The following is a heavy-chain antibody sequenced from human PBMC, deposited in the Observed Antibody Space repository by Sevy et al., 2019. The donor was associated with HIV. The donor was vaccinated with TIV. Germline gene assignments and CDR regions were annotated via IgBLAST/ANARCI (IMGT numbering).Heavy chain of an antibody. Sequence: GGSLRLSCAASGFTFSSYVMTWVRQAPGKGLEWVSTICGSGGTTYYADSVKGRFTISRDNSKNTLDLQINSLRAEDTAVYYWEGIATAGSDYWGQGTLVTVSS. J-gene: IGHJ4*02. CDR1: GFTFSSYV. V-gene: IGHV3-23*01. D-gene: IGHD6-13*01. CDR3: EGIATAGSDY. CDR2: ICGSGGTT.